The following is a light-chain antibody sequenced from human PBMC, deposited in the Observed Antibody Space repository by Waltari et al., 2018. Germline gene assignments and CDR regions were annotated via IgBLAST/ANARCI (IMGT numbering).Light chain of an antibody. V-gene: IGKV3-20*01. CDR2: AAS. Sequence: EIVLTQSPGTLSLPPGGRATLSCRASQSVSRAFAWYQQKPGQAPRLLIYAASTRATGVPDRFSGSGSGTDFSLTISRLDPEDFAVYYCQHYVNLPVTFGQGTKVEI. CDR1: QSVSRAF. CDR3: QHYVNLPVT. J-gene: IGKJ1*01.